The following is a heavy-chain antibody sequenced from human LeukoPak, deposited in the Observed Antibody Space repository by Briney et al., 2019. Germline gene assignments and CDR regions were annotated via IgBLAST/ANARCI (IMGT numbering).Heavy chain of an antibody. J-gene: IGHJ4*02. Sequence: PGGSLRLSCAASGFTFSRYWMSWVRQAPGKGLEWVANIKEDGSEKYYVDSVKGRFTISRDNAKNSLYLQMNSLRAEDTAVYYCARESAPECRSTSCYLAYWGQGTLVTVSS. CDR3: ARESAPECRSTSCYLAY. CDR2: IKEDGSEK. V-gene: IGHV3-7*01. D-gene: IGHD2-2*01. CDR1: GFTFSRYW.